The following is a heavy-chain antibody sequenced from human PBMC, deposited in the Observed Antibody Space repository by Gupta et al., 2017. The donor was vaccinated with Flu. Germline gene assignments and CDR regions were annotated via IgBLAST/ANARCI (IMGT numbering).Heavy chain of an antibody. CDR1: GDSITSGGYY. V-gene: IGHV4-31*03. D-gene: IGHD4-23*01. CDR2: IYYSGKA. CDR3: ARDYGGNEYFQH. Sequence: QVQLQESGPGLVKPSQTLSLTCIVSGDSITSGGYYWNWIRQHPGKGLEWIGYIYYSGKAYSNPSLKSRVIISVDTSKNQFSLKLTSVIAADTAVYYCARDYGGNEYFQHWGQGTLVTVSS. J-gene: IGHJ1*01.